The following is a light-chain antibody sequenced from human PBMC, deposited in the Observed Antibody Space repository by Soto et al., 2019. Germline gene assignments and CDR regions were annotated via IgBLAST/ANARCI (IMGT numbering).Light chain of an antibody. CDR2: DTV. CDR1: TGAVTRGHY. V-gene: IGLV7-46*01. J-gene: IGLJ3*02. Sequence: QAVVTQEPSLTVSPGETVTLTCGSTTGAVTRGHYPYWFQQKPGQAPRTLIYDTVNRESWTPARFSRSLLGGKAALTLSGAQPEDEAEYYCMLSFNAAGVFGGGTKLTVL. CDR3: MLSFNAAGV.